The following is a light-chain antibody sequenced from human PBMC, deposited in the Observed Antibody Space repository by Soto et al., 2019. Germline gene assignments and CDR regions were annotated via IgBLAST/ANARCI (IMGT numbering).Light chain of an antibody. Sequence: EIVLTQSPATLSLSPGERATLSCRASQSVSSHLTWYQQKPGQAPRLLIYDTSNRATGIPARFSGSGSGTDFTLTISSLEPEDFEVYYCQQRTNWRLSFGGGTKVEIK. J-gene: IGKJ4*01. CDR3: QQRTNWRLS. V-gene: IGKV3-11*01. CDR2: DTS. CDR1: QSVSSH.